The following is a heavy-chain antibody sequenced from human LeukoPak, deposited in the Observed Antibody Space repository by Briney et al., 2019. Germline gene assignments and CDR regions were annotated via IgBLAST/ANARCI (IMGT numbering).Heavy chain of an antibody. CDR3: ARVPTYDAFDI. Sequence: PSETLSLTCTVSGGSISSYYWSWIRQPPGKGLEWIGYIYYSGSTNYNPSLKSRVIISVDTSKNQFSLKLSSVTAADTAVYYCARVPTYDAFDIWGQGTMVTVSS. CDR2: IYYSGST. J-gene: IGHJ3*02. CDR1: GGSISSYY. D-gene: IGHD1-1*01. V-gene: IGHV4-59*01.